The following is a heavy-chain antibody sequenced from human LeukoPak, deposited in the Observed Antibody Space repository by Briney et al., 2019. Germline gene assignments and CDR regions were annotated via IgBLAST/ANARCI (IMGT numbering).Heavy chain of an antibody. D-gene: IGHD6-13*01. CDR2: IYYSGST. CDR1: GGSISSYY. J-gene: IGHJ4*02. Sequence: SETLSLTCTVSGGSISSYYWSWIRQPPGKGLEWIGYIYYSGSTNYNPSLKSRVTISVDTSKNQFSLKLSSVTAADTAVYYCARVVGNLAAAAYYFDYWGQGTLVTVSS. V-gene: IGHV4-59*01. CDR3: ARVVGNLAAAAYYFDY.